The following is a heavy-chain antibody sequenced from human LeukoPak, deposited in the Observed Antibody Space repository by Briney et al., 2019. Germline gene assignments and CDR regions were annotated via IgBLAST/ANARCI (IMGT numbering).Heavy chain of an antibody. Sequence: ASVKVSCKASGGTLSTYAFTWVRQAPGQGLEWMGGIIPVFQTADSAQKFQGRVTMTADESTGIVYMELSSLTYDDTAVYYCARPQGAAGTRPLGAFDIWGQGTMVTVSS. CDR3: ARPQGAAGTRPLGAFDI. CDR1: GGTLSTYA. J-gene: IGHJ3*02. D-gene: IGHD6-13*01. CDR2: IIPVFQTA. V-gene: IGHV1-69*01.